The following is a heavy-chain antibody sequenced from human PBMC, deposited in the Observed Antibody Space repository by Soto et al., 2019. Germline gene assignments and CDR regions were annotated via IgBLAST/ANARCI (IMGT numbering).Heavy chain of an antibody. Sequence: GGSLRLSCAASGFTFSSYAMSWVRQAPGKGLEGVSAISGSGGSTYYADSVKGRFTISRDNSKNTLYLQMNSLRAEDTAVYYCAKDKGAIRNEYFQHWGQGTLVTVSS. V-gene: IGHV3-23*01. CDR2: ISGSGGST. CDR3: AKDKGAIRNEYFQH. J-gene: IGHJ1*01. CDR1: GFTFSSYA. D-gene: IGHD2-2*02.